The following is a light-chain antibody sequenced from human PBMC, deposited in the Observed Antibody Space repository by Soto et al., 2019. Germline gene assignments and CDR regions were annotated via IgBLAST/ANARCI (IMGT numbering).Light chain of an antibody. Sequence: EIVMTQSPATLSVSPGERATLSCRASQSVSSNLAWYQQKPGQAPTLLIYGASARATGIPVRFSGSRSGTEFTLTISSLQSEDFAVCYCQHYNNWPFTFGQGTKVDIK. CDR2: GAS. CDR3: QHYNNWPFT. V-gene: IGKV3-15*01. J-gene: IGKJ2*01. CDR1: QSVSSN.